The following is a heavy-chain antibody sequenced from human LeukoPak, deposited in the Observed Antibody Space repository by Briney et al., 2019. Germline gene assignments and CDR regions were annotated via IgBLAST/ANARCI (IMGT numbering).Heavy chain of an antibody. D-gene: IGHD1-26*01. CDR2: IRYDGSNK. V-gene: IGHV3-30*02. CDR3: AKDALKKIVGAKNYYYMDV. CDR1: GFTFSSYG. J-gene: IGHJ6*03. Sequence: PGGSLRLSRAASGFTFSSYGMHWVRQAPGKGLEWVAFIRYDGSNKYYADSVKGRFTISRDNSKNTLYLQMNSLRAEDTAVYYCAKDALKKIVGAKNYYYMDVWGKGTTVTVSS.